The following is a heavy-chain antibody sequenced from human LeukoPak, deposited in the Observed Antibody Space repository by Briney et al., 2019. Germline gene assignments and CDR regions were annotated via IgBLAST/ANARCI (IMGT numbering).Heavy chain of an antibody. V-gene: IGHV3-7*05. CDR1: GFTFSNYW. CDR2: IKQDGSEK. CDR3: AREEI. J-gene: IGHJ3*02. Sequence: GGSLPLSCAASGFTFSNYWMSWVRQAPGKGLEWVANIKQDGSEKYYVDSVKGRFTVSRDNAKNSLYLQMNSLRAEDTAVYYCAREEIWGQGTMVTVSS.